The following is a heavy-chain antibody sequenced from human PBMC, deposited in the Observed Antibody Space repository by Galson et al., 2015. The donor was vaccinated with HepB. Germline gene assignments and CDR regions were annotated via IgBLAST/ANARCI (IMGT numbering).Heavy chain of an antibody. V-gene: IGHV3-48*04. CDR1: GFSFSSYT. CDR3: ATVKFGSGAYWTVEI. J-gene: IGHJ3*02. Sequence: SLRLSCAASGFSFSSYTMSWVRQTPAMGLQWLSYISTNGATIHYADSVKGRFTNARDNTKNAVWLQMNSLTAEDAGVYYCATVKFGSGAYWTVEIWGQGTLVTVSS. CDR2: ISTNGATI. D-gene: IGHD4/OR15-4a*01.